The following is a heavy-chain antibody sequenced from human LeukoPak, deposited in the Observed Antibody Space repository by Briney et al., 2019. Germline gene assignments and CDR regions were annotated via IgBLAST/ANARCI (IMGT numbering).Heavy chain of an antibody. J-gene: IGHJ4*02. CDR2: INHSGST. V-gene: IGHV4-34*01. CDR3: ARGRRGYDY. D-gene: IGHD3-22*01. Sequence: PSDTLSLTCAVYIDSFSVYYWSWIRHPPGKGLEWIGEINHSGSTNYNPSIKSRVTIQTDTSKNQFSLKLSSVTDEDTAVYYSARGRRGYDYWGQGTLVTASS. CDR1: IDSFSVYY.